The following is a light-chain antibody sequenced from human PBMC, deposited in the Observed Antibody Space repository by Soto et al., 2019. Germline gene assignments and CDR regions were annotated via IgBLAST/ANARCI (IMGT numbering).Light chain of an antibody. Sequence: VGDIVTITCRASQSINNWLAWYQQRPGKAPKLLIYKASTLETGVPSRFSGSGSGTEFTLTITGLQPDDFATYYCQQYNSYSWTFGQGTKVDIK. J-gene: IGKJ1*01. CDR1: QSINNW. CDR2: KAS. CDR3: QQYNSYSWT. V-gene: IGKV1-5*03.